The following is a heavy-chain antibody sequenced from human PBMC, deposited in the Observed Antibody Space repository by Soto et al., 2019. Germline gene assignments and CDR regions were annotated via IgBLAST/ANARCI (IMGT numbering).Heavy chain of an antibody. CDR3: ARWPQPRYTADHYAVDV. CDR1: GGTFSSSG. V-gene: IGHV1-69*11. Sequence: QVHLVQSGTEVKKPGSSVKVSCKASGGTFSSSGFSWVRQAPGQGLEWMGMIVPSLDTTNYAQKFQARVTITADEVTSTAYMELRSLRFEDTAVYYCARWPQPRYTADHYAVDVWGQGTRVIFSS. J-gene: IGHJ6*02. D-gene: IGHD3-16*02. CDR2: IVPSLDTT.